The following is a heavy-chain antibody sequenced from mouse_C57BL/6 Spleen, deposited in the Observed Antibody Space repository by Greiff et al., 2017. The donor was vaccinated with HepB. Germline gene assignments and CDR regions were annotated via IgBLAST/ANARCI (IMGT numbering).Heavy chain of an antibody. D-gene: IGHD1-1*01. Sequence: QVQLQQPGAELVRPGSSVKLSCKASGYTFTSYWMDWVKQRPGQGLEWIGNIYPSDSETHYNQKFKDKATLTVDKSASTAYMQLSSLTSADSAVYYCASYYGSSSWFAYWGQGTLVTVSA. J-gene: IGHJ3*01. CDR1: GYTFTSYW. V-gene: IGHV1-61*01. CDR3: ASYYGSSSWFAY. CDR2: IYPSDSET.